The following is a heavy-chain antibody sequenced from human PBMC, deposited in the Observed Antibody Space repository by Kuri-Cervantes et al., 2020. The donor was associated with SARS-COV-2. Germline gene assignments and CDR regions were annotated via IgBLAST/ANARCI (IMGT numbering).Heavy chain of an antibody. V-gene: IGHV3-7*01. CDR3: ARDGGQLWLHYYYYYMDV. D-gene: IGHD5-18*01. J-gene: IGHJ6*03. CDR1: GFTFSSYA. Sequence: GGSLRLSCAASGFTFSSYAMSWVRQAPGKGLEWVANIKQDGSEKYYVDSVKGRFTISRDNAKNSLYLQMNSLRAEDTAVYYCARDGGQLWLHYYYYYMDVWGKGTTVTDSS. CDR2: IKQDGSEK.